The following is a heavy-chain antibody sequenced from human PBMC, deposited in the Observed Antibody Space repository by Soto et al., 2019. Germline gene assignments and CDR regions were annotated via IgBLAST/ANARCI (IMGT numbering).Heavy chain of an antibody. CDR1: CGSISGYY. CDR2: IFHSGST. Sequence: PSETLSLTCNVSCGSISGYYWSWIRQAPGKGLQWIGYIFHSGSTSYNPSLRSRVTISVDTSKNQFSLKVNSVTAADTAVYYCAKVRGYASGWRYFDYWGQGTLVTVSS. D-gene: IGHD5-18*01. V-gene: IGHV4-59*01. J-gene: IGHJ4*02. CDR3: AKVRGYASGWRYFDY.